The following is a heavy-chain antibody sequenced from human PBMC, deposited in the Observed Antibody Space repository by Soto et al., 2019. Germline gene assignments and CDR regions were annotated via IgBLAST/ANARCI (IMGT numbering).Heavy chain of an antibody. Sequence: PGESLKISCQGFGFRFANYWIGWVRQMPGKGLEWMGLIYPGDSDTKYSPSFQGQVTISADKSISTAYLQWSSLKASDTAMYYCVRHGEDGRTVLRRNWFDPWGQGTLVTVSS. CDR3: VRHGEDGRTVLRRNWFDP. CDR2: IYPGDSDT. J-gene: IGHJ5*02. D-gene: IGHD3-3*01. CDR1: GFRFANYW. V-gene: IGHV5-51*01.